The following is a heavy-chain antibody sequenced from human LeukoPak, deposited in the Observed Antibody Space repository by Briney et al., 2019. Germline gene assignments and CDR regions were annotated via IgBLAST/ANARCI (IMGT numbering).Heavy chain of an antibody. Sequence: GGSLRLSCAASGFTFSSYGMHWVRQAPGKGLEWVANIKQDGSDKYYLTSVRGRFTISRDNAKNSLFLQMNSLRVEDTAVYYCARGGGHLDCWGQGTLVTVSS. CDR3: ARGGGHLDC. CDR2: IKQDGSDK. CDR1: GFTFSSYG. D-gene: IGHD4-23*01. J-gene: IGHJ4*02. V-gene: IGHV3-7*03.